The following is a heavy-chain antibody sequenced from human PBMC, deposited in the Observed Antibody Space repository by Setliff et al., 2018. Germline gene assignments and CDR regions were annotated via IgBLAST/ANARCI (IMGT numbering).Heavy chain of an antibody. CDR3: AGQGPIFGSGLIPGFDQ. CDR1: GFTFSTYA. Sequence: PGGSLRLSCATSGFTFSTYAMSWVRQAPGKGLEWVSVISGVRGSTYYADSVKGRFTTSRDNSKNTLSLQMSSLRTEDTAIYFCAGQGPIFGSGLIPGFDQWGQGTMVTVS. V-gene: IGHV3-23*01. J-gene: IGHJ4*02. CDR2: ISGVRGST. D-gene: IGHD3-3*01.